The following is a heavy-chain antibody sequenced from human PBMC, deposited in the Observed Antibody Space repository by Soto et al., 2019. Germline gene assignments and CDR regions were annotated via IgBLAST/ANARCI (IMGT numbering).Heavy chain of an antibody. CDR2: IVVGSGNT. J-gene: IGHJ6*02. CDR1: GFTFTSSA. Sequence: ASVKVSCKASGFTFTSSAVQWVRQARGQRLEWIGWIVVGSGNTNYAQKFQERVTITRDMSTSTAYMELSSLRSEDTAVYYCAAPHPGGYYYGMDVWGQGTTVTVSS. D-gene: IGHD3-10*01. V-gene: IGHV1-58*01. CDR3: AAPHPGGYYYGMDV.